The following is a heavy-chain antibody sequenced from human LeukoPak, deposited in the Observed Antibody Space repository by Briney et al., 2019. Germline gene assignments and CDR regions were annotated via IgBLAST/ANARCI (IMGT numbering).Heavy chain of an antibody. CDR1: GGIFSSYA. V-gene: IGHV1-69*04. J-gene: IGHJ6*02. CDR2: IIPILGIA. CDR3: ARDAVTRLGGDYYYYGMDV. Sequence: ASVKVSCKASGGIFSSYAISWVRQAPGQGLEWMGRIIPILGIAKYAQKFQGRVTITADKSTSTAYMELSSLRSEDTAVYYCARDAVTRLGGDYYYYGMDVWGQGTTVTVSS. D-gene: IGHD3-16*01.